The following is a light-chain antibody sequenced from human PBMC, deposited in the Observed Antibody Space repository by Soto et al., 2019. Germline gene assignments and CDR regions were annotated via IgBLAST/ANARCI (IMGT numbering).Light chain of an antibody. V-gene: IGKV2-30*01. CDR3: RQGVYWPPGRA. CDR1: QSLLYSDGNTY. CDR2: KVS. Sequence: DVVMTQSPLSLSVTLGQPASISCRSSQSLLYSDGNTYLNWFQQRPGQSPRRLIYKVSNRDSGVPVRFSGSWSGLDFTLQISRVDAEDVGVSDCRQGVYWPPGRAFGQGTKVEIK. J-gene: IGKJ1*01.